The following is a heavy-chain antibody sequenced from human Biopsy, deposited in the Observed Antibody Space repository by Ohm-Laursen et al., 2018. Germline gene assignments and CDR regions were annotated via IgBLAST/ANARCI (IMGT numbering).Heavy chain of an antibody. J-gene: IGHJ5*02. CDR3: ATVRGLVWFGELIA. CDR1: GGTFSASG. CDR2: IIPIFQTT. D-gene: IGHD3-10*01. V-gene: IGHV1-69*06. Sequence: SVKVSCKVIGGTFSASGISWVRLAPGHGLEFVGGIIPIFQTTHYAQSFQGRVTIVADKSTSTAYMELSSLRSDDTAICYCATVRGLVWFGELIAWGQGTLVTVSS.